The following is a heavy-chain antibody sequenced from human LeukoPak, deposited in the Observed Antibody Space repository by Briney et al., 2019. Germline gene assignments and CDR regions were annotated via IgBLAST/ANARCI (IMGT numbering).Heavy chain of an antibody. Sequence: ASVTLSLTCAVSGGSISSSNWWSWVRQPPGEGLEWIGEIYHSGSTNYNPSLKSRVTISVDTSKNQFSLKLSSVTAADTAVYYCARCGGDCYLPSFDYWGQGTLVTVSS. J-gene: IGHJ4*02. CDR1: GGSISSSNW. CDR3: ARCGGDCYLPSFDY. V-gene: IGHV4-4*02. D-gene: IGHD2-21*02. CDR2: IYHSGST.